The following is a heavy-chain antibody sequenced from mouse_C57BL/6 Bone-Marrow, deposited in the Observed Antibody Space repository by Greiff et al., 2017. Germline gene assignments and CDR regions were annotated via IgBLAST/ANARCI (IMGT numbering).Heavy chain of an antibody. CDR2: IWSGGST. D-gene: IGHD1-1*01. CDR1: GFSLTSYG. Sequence: VQRVESGPGLVQPSQSLSITCTVSGFSLTSYGVHWVRQSPGKGLEWLGVIWSGGSTDYNAAFISRLSISKDNSKSQVFFKMNSLQADDTAIYYCARFIWYFDVWGTGTTVTVSS. CDR3: ARFIWYFDV. J-gene: IGHJ1*03. V-gene: IGHV2-2*01.